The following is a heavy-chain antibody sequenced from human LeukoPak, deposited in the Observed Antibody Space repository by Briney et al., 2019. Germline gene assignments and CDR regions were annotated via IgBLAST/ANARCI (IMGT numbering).Heavy chain of an antibody. CDR1: GGSISSYY. CDR2: IYYSGST. CDR3: ARPLYSSGWYALDY. D-gene: IGHD6-19*01. V-gene: IGHV4-59*01. J-gene: IGHJ4*02. Sequence: NPSETLSLTCTVSGGSISSYYWSWIRQPPGKGLEWIGYIYYSGSTNYNPSLKSRVTISVDTSKNQFSLKLSSVTAADTAVYYCARPLYSSGWYALDYWGQGTLVTVSS.